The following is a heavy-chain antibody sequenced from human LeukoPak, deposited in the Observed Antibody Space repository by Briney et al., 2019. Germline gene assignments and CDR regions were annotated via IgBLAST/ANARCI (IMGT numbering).Heavy chain of an antibody. V-gene: IGHV3-23*01. D-gene: IGHD6-13*01. J-gene: IGHJ4*02. CDR1: GFTFSNYG. CDR2: ISGSGDST. CDR3: AKTAGIAAAADFDY. Sequence: GGSLRLSCAASGFTFSNYGMSWVRQAPGKGLEWVSSISGSGDSTYYADSVKGRFTISRDNSKNTLYLQMNSLRAEDTAVYYCAKTAGIAAAADFDYWGQGTLVTVSS.